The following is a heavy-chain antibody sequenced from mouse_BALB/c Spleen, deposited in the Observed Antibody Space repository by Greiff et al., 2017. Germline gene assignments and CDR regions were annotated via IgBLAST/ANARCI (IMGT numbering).Heavy chain of an antibody. Sequence: VQGVESGPGLVAPSQSLSITCTVSGFSLTSYDISWIRQPPGKGLEWLGVIWTGGGTNYNSAFMSRLSISKDNSKSQVFLKMNSLQTDDTAIYYCVRGIDTGVFDYGGQGTTLTVSS. J-gene: IGHJ2*01. CDR2: IWTGGGT. D-gene: IGHD1-1*01. V-gene: IGHV2-9-2*01. CDR3: VRGIDTGVFDY. CDR1: GFSLTSYD.